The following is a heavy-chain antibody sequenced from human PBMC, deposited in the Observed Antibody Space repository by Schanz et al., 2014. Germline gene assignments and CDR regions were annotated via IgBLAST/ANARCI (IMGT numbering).Heavy chain of an antibody. V-gene: IGHV3-48*02. CDR3: ATETYSSSWCFDY. J-gene: IGHJ4*02. D-gene: IGHD6-13*01. CDR2: ISRSSSTK. Sequence: EVQLVESGGGLVQPGGSLRLSCEASGFTFSNYNMNWVRQAPGKGRGGVSYISRSSSTKTNTDSVKGRFTISRDNAKNPVFLQMNGLRDEDTAVYYCATETYSSSWCFDYWGQGTLVTVSS. CDR1: GFTFSNYN.